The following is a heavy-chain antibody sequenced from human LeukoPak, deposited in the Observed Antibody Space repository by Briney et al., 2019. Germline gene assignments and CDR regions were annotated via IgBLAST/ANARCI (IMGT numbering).Heavy chain of an antibody. CDR2: INSDGSST. V-gene: IGHV3-74*01. CDR1: GFTFSSYW. Sequence: PGGSLRLSCAASGFTFSSYWMHWVRQAPGKGLVWVSRINSDGSSTSYADSVKGRFTISRDNAKNTLYLQMNSLRAEDTAVYYCATLGQQHYYYFDYWGQGNLVTVSS. CDR3: ATLGQQHYYYFDY. D-gene: IGHD6-13*01. J-gene: IGHJ4*02.